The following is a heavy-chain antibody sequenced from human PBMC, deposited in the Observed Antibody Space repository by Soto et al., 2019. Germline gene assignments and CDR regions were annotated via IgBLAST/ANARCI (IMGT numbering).Heavy chain of an antibody. D-gene: IGHD6-19*01. CDR2: TSYNANT. V-gene: IGHV4-59*01. Sequence: SETPSRTCIVSGGCITSYHSSWIRQVTEKGLEWIAYTSYNANTTYNPSFHSRFTISTDTPQHHMSLQMTSMNAADTAVPYCARDMHDGCPHYFDCCGQLTLVTVSS. CDR3: ARDMHDGCPHYFDC. J-gene: IGHJ4*02. CDR1: GGCITSYH.